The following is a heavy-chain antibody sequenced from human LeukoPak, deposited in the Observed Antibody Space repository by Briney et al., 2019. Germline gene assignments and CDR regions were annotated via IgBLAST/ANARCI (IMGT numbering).Heavy chain of an antibody. CDR2: IYYSGST. D-gene: IGHD4-17*01. CDR3: ARTAHDYGDYEGY. J-gene: IGHJ4*02. V-gene: IGHV4-39*01. CDR1: GGSISSSSYY. Sequence: SETLSLTCTVSGGSISSSSYYWGWIRQPPGKGLEWIGSIYYSGSTYYNPSLKSRVTISVDTSKNQFSLKLRSVTAAETALYYCARTAHDYGDYEGYWGQGNLVTVSS.